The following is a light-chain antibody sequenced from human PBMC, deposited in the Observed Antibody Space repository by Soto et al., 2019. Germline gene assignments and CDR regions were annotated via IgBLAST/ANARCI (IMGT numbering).Light chain of an antibody. CDR2: DAS. CDR3: QQET. V-gene: IGKV1-5*01. J-gene: IGKJ1*01. CDR1: QSISSW. Sequence: DIQMTRSPSTLSASVGDRVTITCRASQSISSWLAWYQQKPGKAPKLLIYDASSLESGVPSRFSGSGSGTEFTLTISSLQPDDFATYYCQQETFGQGTKVEIK.